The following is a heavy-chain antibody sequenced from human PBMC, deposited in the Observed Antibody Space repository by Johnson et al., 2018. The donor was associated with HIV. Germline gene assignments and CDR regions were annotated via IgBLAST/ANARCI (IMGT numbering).Heavy chain of an antibody. D-gene: IGHD3-3*01. CDR1: GFTFSNAW. CDR3: TTAGGRDTIFGVANDAFDI. V-gene: IGHV3-15*01. Sequence: VQLVESGGGLVKPGGSLRLSCAASGFTFSNAWMSWVRQAPGKGLEWVGRIKSKTDGGTTDYAAPVKGRSTISRDDSKNTLYLQMNSLKTEDTAVYYCTTAGGRDTIFGVANDAFDIWGQGTMVTVSS. J-gene: IGHJ3*02. CDR2: IKSKTDGGTT.